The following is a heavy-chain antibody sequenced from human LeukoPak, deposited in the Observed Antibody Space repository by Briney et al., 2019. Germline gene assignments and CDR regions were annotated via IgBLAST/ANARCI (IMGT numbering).Heavy chain of an antibody. CDR3: ARDRSYGPYNFED. Sequence: ASVKVSCKASGYTFKSYDINWVRQATGQGLEWMVWMNPNSGKTGYAQKFQGRVTMTRNTSISTAYMELSSLTSEDTAVYYCARDRSYGPYNFEDWGQGTLVTVSS. V-gene: IGHV1-8*01. D-gene: IGHD3-16*01. J-gene: IGHJ4*02. CDR1: GYTFKSYD. CDR2: MNPNSGKT.